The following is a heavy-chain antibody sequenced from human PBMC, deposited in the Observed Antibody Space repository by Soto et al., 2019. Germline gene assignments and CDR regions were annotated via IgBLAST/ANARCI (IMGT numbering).Heavy chain of an antibody. J-gene: IGHJ5*02. D-gene: IGHD3-16*02. V-gene: IGHV4-34*01. CDR2: INHSGST. CDR1: GGSFSGYY. CDR3: ARGKRSVWGSYRLQGWFDP. Sequence: WETLSLTCAVYGGSFSGYYWSWIRQPPGKGLEWIGEINHSGSTNYNPSLKSRVTISVDTSKNQFSLKLSSVTAADTAVYYCARGKRSVWGSYRLQGWFDPWGQGTLVTVSS.